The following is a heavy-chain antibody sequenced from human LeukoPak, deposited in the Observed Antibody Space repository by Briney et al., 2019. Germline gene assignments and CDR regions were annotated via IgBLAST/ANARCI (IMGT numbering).Heavy chain of an antibody. CDR2: INPNSGDT. CDR3: ARGGLRVMVYRLYYMDA. Sequence: ASVKVSCKASGYSFTGYYMHWVRQAPGQGLEWMGWINPNSGDTKYAQKFQGRVTMTRDTSISTAYMEPTRLRSDDTAVYYCARGGLRVMVYRLYYMDAWGKGTTVTVSS. J-gene: IGHJ6*03. CDR1: GYSFTGYY. V-gene: IGHV1-2*02. D-gene: IGHD2-8*01.